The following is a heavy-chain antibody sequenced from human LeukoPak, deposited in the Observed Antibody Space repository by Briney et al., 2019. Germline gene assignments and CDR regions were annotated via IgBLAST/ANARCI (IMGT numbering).Heavy chain of an antibody. CDR3: ARVWSDYGGNHYHFDY. CDR2: IYYSGST. Sequence: PSETLSLTCTAPGGSISSYYWSWIRQPPGKGLEWIGYIYYSGSTNYNPSLKSRVTISVDTSKNQFSLKLSSVTAADTAVYYCARVWSDYGGNHYHFDYWGQGTLVTVSS. V-gene: IGHV4-59*01. J-gene: IGHJ4*02. CDR1: GGSISSYY. D-gene: IGHD4-23*01.